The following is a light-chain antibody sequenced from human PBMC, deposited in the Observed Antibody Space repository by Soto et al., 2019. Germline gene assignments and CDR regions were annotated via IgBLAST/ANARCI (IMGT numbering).Light chain of an antibody. CDR3: QQYHNWPRT. V-gene: IGKV3-15*01. Sequence: EIVMTQSPATLSVSPGARAPLSCRASQSMGSNLAWYQQKRGQAPRLLIYGASTRATGIPARFSGSGSGTEFSLTITSLQSEDFAVYYCQQYHNWPRTFGQGTKVDIK. J-gene: IGKJ1*01. CDR1: QSMGSN. CDR2: GAS.